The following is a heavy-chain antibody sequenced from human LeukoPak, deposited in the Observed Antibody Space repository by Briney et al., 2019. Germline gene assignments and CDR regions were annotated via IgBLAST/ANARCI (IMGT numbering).Heavy chain of an antibody. D-gene: IGHD2-15*01. Sequence: SETLSLTCAVSGYSISSGYYWGWIRQPPGKGLEWIGTIYHSGSTYYNPSLKSRVTIPVDTSKDQFSLKLSSVTAADTAVYYCARGTDIVVVVAVTDAFDIWGQGTMVTVSS. V-gene: IGHV4-38-2*01. CDR2: IYHSGST. J-gene: IGHJ3*02. CDR1: GYSISSGYY. CDR3: ARGTDIVVVVAVTDAFDI.